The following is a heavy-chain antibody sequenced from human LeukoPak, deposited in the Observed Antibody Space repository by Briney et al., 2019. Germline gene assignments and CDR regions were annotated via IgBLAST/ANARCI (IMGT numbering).Heavy chain of an antibody. J-gene: IGHJ6*02. Sequence: ASVKVSCKASGYTFTSYYMHWVRQAPGQGLEWMGIINPSGGSTSYAQKFQGRVTMTRDTSTSTVYMELSSLRSEDTAVYYCARVWAPQNTYYYYCGMDVWGQGTTVTVSS. CDR2: INPSGGST. CDR3: ARVWAPQNTYYYYCGMDV. V-gene: IGHV1-46*01. D-gene: IGHD7-27*01. CDR1: GYTFTSYY.